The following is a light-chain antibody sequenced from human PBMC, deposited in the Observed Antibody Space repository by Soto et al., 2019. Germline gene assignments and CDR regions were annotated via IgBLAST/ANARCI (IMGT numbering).Light chain of an antibody. CDR2: AAS. CDR3: QQSSNFPT. J-gene: IGKJ4*01. Sequence: DIQMTQSPSSVSASVGDRVTITCRASQGIGTWLAWYQQKPRKAPKLLIYAASRLQSGVPSRFSGGGSGTDFTLTINRLQPEDFATYYCQQSSNFPTFGGGTKVEIK. V-gene: IGKV1-12*01. CDR1: QGIGTW.